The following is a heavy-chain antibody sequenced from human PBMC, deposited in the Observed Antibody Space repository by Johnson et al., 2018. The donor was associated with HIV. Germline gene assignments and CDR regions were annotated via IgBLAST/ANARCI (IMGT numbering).Heavy chain of an antibody. V-gene: IGHV3-30*04. CDR2: ISYDGSDK. Sequence: VQLVESGGGVVQPGRSLRLSCAASGFTFSSYAMHWVRQAPGKGLAWVAVISYDGSDKYYADSVTGRFTISRDNPKATLYLQMDSLRAEDTAVYYCTKHIHYDILTGYYEGDAFDIWGQGTMVTVSS. CDR3: TKHIHYDILTGYYEGDAFDI. D-gene: IGHD3-9*01. J-gene: IGHJ3*02. CDR1: GFTFSSYA.